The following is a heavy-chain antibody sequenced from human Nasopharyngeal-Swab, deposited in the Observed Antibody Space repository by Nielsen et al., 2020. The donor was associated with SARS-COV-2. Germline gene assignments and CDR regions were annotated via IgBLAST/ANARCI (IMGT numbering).Heavy chain of an antibody. CDR3: ASSTAAGTNYYYYMDV. D-gene: IGHD6-13*01. V-gene: IGHV1-3*01. CDR2: INAGNGNT. Sequence: WVRQAPGQRLEWIGWINAGNGNTKYSQKFQGRVTITRDTSASTAYMELSSLRSEDTAVYYCASSTAAGTNYYYYMDVWGKGTTVTVSS. J-gene: IGHJ6*03.